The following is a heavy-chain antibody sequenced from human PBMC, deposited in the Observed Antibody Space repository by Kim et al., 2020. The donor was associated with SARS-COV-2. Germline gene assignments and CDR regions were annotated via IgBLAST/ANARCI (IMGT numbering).Heavy chain of an antibody. Sequence: GGSLRLSCAASGFTSSTYGMHWVRQAPGKGLEWVAVIWFDGSHKYYADSVKGRFTISRDNSNNTLSLQMNSLRAEDTALYYCARALGWGHYSGVDVWGQGTTVTVSS. CDR2: IWFDGSHK. CDR1: GFTSSTYG. J-gene: IGHJ6*02. CDR3: ARALGWGHYSGVDV. D-gene: IGHD2-21*02. V-gene: IGHV3-33*01.